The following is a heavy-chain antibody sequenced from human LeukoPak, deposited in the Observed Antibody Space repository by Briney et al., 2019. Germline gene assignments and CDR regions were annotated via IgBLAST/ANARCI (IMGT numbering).Heavy chain of an antibody. CDR3: ASLCGGDCHKYYYYYMDV. D-gene: IGHD2-21*01. CDR1: GFTFSRYW. CDR2: IKQDGSEK. Sequence: PGGSLRLSCAASGFTFSRYWMSWVRQAPGKGLELVANIKQDGSEKYFVDSVKGRFTISRDNAKNSPYLQMNSLRAEDTAVYYCASLCGGDCHKYYYYYMDVWGKGTTVTVSS. J-gene: IGHJ6*03. V-gene: IGHV3-7*01.